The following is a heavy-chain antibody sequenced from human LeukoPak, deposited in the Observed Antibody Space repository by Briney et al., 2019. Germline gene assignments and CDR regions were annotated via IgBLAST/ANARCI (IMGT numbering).Heavy chain of an antibody. J-gene: IGHJ4*02. CDR1: GFTFSSYE. D-gene: IGHD3-22*01. CDR2: ISSSGSTI. V-gene: IGHV3-48*03. CDR3: ARQGTYYFDSSGFYSYYFDS. Sequence: WGSLRLSCAASGFTFSSYEINWVRQAPGKGLERVSYISSSGSTIYYANSVKGRFTISRDNVKNSLYLQMNNLRAEDTAVYYCARQGTYYFDSSGFYSYYFDSWGQGTLVTVSS.